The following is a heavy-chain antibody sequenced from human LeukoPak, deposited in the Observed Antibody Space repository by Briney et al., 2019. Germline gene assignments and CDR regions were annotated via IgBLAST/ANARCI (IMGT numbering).Heavy chain of an antibody. CDR2: INPNSGGT. CDR3: APTASGWYYFDY. CDR1: GYTFTSNY. Sequence: ASVKVSCKAFGYTFTSNYMHWVRQAPGQGLEWMGWINPNSGGTNYAQKFQGRVTMTRDTSISTAYMELSRLRSDDTAVYYCAPTASGWYYFDYWGQGTLVTVSS. D-gene: IGHD6-19*01. V-gene: IGHV1-2*02. J-gene: IGHJ4*02.